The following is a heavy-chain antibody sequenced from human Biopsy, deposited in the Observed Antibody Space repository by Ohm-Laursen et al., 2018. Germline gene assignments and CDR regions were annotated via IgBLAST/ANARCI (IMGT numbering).Heavy chain of an antibody. CDR2: VYYSGST. CDR3: ARHLLDDFWSGAHYYFDY. J-gene: IGHJ4*02. CDR1: GGSISSRNHY. Sequence: SDTLSLTCSVSGGSISSRNHYWGWLRQPPGKGLEWIGHVYYSGSTFYNSSLESRVTVSVDTSKNQFHLRLTSMSASDTAVYYCARHLLDDFWSGAHYYFDYWGLGTLVTVSS. D-gene: IGHD3-3*01. V-gene: IGHV4-39*01.